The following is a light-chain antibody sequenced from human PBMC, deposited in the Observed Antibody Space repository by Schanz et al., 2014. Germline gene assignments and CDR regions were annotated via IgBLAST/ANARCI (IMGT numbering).Light chain of an antibody. CDR3: QQYGTSIT. CDR2: GAS. CDR1: QSVDINY. V-gene: IGKV3-20*01. Sequence: EIVLTQSPGTLSLSPGERATLSCRASQSVDINYLAWYQQKPGQAPSLLIYGASSRATGIPDRFSGSGSGTDFTLTITRLEPEDFAVYYCQQYGTSITFGQGTRLEI. J-gene: IGKJ5*01.